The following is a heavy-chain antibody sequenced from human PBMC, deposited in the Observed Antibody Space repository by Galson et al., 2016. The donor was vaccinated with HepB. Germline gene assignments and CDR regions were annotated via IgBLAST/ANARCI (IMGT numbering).Heavy chain of an antibody. CDR1: GFTFSSYA. V-gene: IGHV3-23*01. J-gene: IGHJ4*02. Sequence: SLRLSCAASGFTFSSYAMSWVRQAPGKGLEWVSSIIGAATNSYYADSVKGRFTISRDNSDNTLSLQMNSLRAEDTAVYYCAKVLGAYSFDYWGQGALVTVSS. CDR3: AKVLGAYSFDY. CDR2: IIGAATNS.